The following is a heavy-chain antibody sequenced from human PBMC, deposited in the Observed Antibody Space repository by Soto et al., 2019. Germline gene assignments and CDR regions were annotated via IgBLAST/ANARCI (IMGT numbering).Heavy chain of an antibody. V-gene: IGHV1-46*03. Sequence: ASVKVSCKASGYTFTSYYMHWVRQAPGQGLEWMGIINPSGGSTSYAQKFQGRVTMTRATSTSTVYMELSSLRSEDTAVYYCARVGYCSGGSCYSGPNDAFDIWGQGTMVTVSS. CDR3: ARVGYCSGGSCYSGPNDAFDI. D-gene: IGHD2-15*01. J-gene: IGHJ3*02. CDR2: INPSGGST. CDR1: GYTFTSYY.